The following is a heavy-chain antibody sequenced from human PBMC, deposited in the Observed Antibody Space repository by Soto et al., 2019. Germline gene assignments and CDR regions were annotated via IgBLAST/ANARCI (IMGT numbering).Heavy chain of an antibody. CDR3: ARRVWVTDGGMNYYYYYMDV. CDR1: GGTLSSYT. V-gene: IGHV1-69*02. CDR2: IIPVLNIT. D-gene: IGHD2-21*02. Sequence: QVQLVQSGAEVQKPGSSLRVSCEASGGTLSSYTFNWVRQAPGQGLEWMGRIIPVLNITNYAQNFKGRVTITADKSTSTVYMELSSLRSDDSAIYYCARRVWVTDGGMNYYYYYMDVWGKGSTVTVSS. J-gene: IGHJ6*03.